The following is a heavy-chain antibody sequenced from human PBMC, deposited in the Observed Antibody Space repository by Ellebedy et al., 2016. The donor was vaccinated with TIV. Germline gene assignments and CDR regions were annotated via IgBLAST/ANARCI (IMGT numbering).Heavy chain of an antibody. Sequence: AASVKVSCKASGGTFSTYAISWVRQAPGEGLEWMGGIIPMFGTTNYAQKFQDRVTITADKSTSTVYMELSSLRSEDTAVYYCARDVTVTTTEAFDYWGQGTLVTVSS. CDR1: GGTFSTYA. D-gene: IGHD4-17*01. CDR3: ARDVTVTTTEAFDY. V-gene: IGHV1-69*06. CDR2: IIPMFGTT. J-gene: IGHJ4*02.